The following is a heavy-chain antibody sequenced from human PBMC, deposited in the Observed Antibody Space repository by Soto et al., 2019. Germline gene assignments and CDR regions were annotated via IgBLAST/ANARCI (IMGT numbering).Heavy chain of an antibody. V-gene: IGHV4-38-2*02. CDR1: GYSISSGYY. J-gene: IGHJ4*02. D-gene: IGHD6-19*01. CDR2: TSHSGSP. CDR3: ARGVSVAGRAFDY. Sequence: PSETLSLTCTVSGYSISSGYYWAWIRQPPGKGLEWIGSTSHSGSPYYNPSLKSRVSISGDTSKNQFSLQLYSVTAADTAVYYCARGVSVAGRAFDYWGQGTLVTVS.